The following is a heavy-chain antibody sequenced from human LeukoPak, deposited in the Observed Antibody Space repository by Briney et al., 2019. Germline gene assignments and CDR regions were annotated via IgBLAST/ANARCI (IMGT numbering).Heavy chain of an antibody. CDR3: ARAPVRGVTPYYYYYMDV. J-gene: IGHJ6*03. CDR1: GYTFTSYG. Sequence: GASMNVSCKASGYTFTSYGISWVRQATGQGLEWMGWMNPNSGNTGYAQKFQGRVTITRNTSISTAYMELSSLRSEDTAVYYCARAPVRGVTPYYYYYMDVWGKGTTVTVSS. D-gene: IGHD3-10*02. CDR2: MNPNSGNT. V-gene: IGHV1-8*03.